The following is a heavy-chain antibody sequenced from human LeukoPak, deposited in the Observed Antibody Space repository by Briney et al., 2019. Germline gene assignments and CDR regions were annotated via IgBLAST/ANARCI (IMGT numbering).Heavy chain of an antibody. J-gene: IGHJ5*02. D-gene: IGHD1-14*01. CDR2: IIPIFGTA. CDR3: ARDSLATPDNNWFDP. V-gene: IGHV1-69*06. CDR1: GGTFSSYA. Sequence: SVKVSCKASGGTFSSYAISWVRQAPGQGLEWMGGIIPIFGTANYAQKFQGRVTITADKSTSTAYMELSSLRSEDTAVYYCARDSLATPDNNWFDPWGQGTLVTVSS.